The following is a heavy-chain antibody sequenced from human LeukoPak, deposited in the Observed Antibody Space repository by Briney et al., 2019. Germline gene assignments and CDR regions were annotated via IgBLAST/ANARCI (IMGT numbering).Heavy chain of an antibody. CDR3: ARDWDFDY. V-gene: IGHV3-66*01. CDR1: GFTVSSKY. J-gene: IGHJ4*02. CDR2: IYNGENT. D-gene: IGHD3-16*01. Sequence: QSGGSLRLSCAASGFTVSSKYMSWVRQAPGKGLEWVSVIYNGENTYYADSVKGRSIISRDNSKNTLYLQMNRLRAEDTAVYYCARDWDFDYWGQGTLVTVSS.